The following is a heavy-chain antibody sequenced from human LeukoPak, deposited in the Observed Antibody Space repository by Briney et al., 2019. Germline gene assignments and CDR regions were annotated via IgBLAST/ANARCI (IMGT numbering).Heavy chain of an antibody. V-gene: IGHV2-70*11. CDR2: IDWDDDK. D-gene: IGHD4-17*01. CDR1: GFSLTTSGMC. CDR3: ARINYGDPYYFDY. J-gene: IGHJ4*02. Sequence: SGPTLVNPTQTLTLTCTFSGFSLTTSGMCVSWIRQPPGKALEWLARIDWDDDKYYNTALKTRLTISKDTSKNQVVLTMTNMDPVDTATYYCARINYGDPYYFDYWGQGTLVTVSS.